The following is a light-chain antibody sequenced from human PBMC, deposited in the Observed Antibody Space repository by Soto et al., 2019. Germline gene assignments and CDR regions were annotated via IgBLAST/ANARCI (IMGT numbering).Light chain of an antibody. CDR3: QQYNNWPPWT. CDR2: DAS. CDR1: ESVSRN. V-gene: IGKV3-15*01. J-gene: IGKJ1*01. Sequence: ELVMTQSPSTLSVSPGERATLSCRASESVSRNLAWYQQKPGQAPRLLIYDASTRATGIPARFSGSGSGTEFTLTISSLQSEDFAVYYCQQYNNWPPWTFGQGTKVDIK.